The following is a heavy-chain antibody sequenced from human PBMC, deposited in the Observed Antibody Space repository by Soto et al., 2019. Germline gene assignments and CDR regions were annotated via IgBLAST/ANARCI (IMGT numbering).Heavy chain of an antibody. CDR3: ARAGFSGYEALDY. Sequence: QVHLQESGPGLLKPSETLSLTCSVSGGPIRSYYLSWVRQAPGKGLEWIAYIAYTGVTGYNPSLRSRFPMSGDTSQSVFSLKMHSVTAADTAVYYCARAGFSGYEALDYWGQGILVTVSS. J-gene: IGHJ4*02. CDR2: IAYTGVT. D-gene: IGHD5-12*01. CDR1: GGPIRSYY. V-gene: IGHV4-59*01.